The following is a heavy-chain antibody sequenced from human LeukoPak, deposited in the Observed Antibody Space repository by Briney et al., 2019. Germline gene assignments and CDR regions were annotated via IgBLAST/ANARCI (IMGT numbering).Heavy chain of an antibody. CDR1: GGSIRSDDYY. J-gene: IGHJ4*02. D-gene: IGHD3-22*01. CDR2: IHHSGRT. V-gene: IGHV4-30-4*08. CDR3: ARERGGYFDGYYFDY. Sequence: SETLSLTCTVSGGSIRSDDYYWSWIRQPPGKGLEWIGYIHHSGRTHYNPSLNSRVTVSVDTSKNQFSLKLSSVTAADTAVYYCARERGGYFDGYYFDYWGQGTLVTVSS.